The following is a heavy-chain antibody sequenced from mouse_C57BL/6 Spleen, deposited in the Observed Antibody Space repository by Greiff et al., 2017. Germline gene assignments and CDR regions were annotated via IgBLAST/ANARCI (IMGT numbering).Heavy chain of an antibody. Sequence: EVKLMESGGGLVQPGGSLSLSCAASGFTFTDYYMSWVRQPPGKALEWLGFIRNKANGYTTEYSASVKGRFTISRDNSQSILYLQMNALRAEDSATYYCARSLTGTNFDYWGQGTTLTVSS. J-gene: IGHJ2*01. D-gene: IGHD4-1*01. V-gene: IGHV7-3*01. CDR3: ARSLTGTNFDY. CDR1: GFTFTDYY. CDR2: IRNKANGYTT.